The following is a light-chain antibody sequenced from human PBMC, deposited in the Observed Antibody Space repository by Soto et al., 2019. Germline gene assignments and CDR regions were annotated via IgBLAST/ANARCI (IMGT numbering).Light chain of an antibody. CDR2: TSS. V-gene: IGKV1-39*01. CDR3: QQTNTSPWT. J-gene: IGKJ1*01. CDR1: ERISDY. Sequence: DIQMTQSPSSLSASVGDRVTISCRASERISDYLAWYQQKPGKAPKLLINTSSSLRSGVPSRFSGSGSGTDFTLTIDSLQPEDFAPYFCQQTNTSPWTFGQGTKVEIK.